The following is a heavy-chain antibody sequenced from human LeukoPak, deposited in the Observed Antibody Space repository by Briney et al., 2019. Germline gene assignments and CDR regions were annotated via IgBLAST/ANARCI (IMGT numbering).Heavy chain of an antibody. J-gene: IGHJ4*02. CDR1: GFIVITND. CDR3: ARGVEPLAANTLAY. Sequence: GGSLRLSCAASGFIVITNDMTWVRQAPGKGLEWVSVLYSDGNTKYADSVQGRFTISRDNSKNTLYLEMNSLSPDDTAVYYCARGVEPLAANTLAYWGQGTLITVSS. D-gene: IGHD1-14*01. CDR2: LYSDGNT. V-gene: IGHV3-53*01.